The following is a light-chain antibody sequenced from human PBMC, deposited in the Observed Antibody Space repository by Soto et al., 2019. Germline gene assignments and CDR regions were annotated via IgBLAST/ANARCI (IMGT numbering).Light chain of an antibody. V-gene: IGKV3-20*01. CDR3: QQYGDSPWT. CDR2: GAS. J-gene: IGKJ5*01. CDR1: QSVSSY. Sequence: EIVLTRSSATLTLSPGERATLSCRASQSVSSYLAWYQQKPGQAPRLLIYGASNRATGIPARFSGSWSGTDFTLTISRLEPEDFAVYYCQQYGDSPWTFGQGTRLEIK.